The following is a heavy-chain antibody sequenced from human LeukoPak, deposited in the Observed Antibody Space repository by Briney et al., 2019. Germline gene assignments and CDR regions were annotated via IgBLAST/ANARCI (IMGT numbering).Heavy chain of an antibody. D-gene: IGHD2-2*01. CDR1: GFTFSSYS. CDR3: ARAGCSSTSCSQVDY. J-gene: IGHJ4*02. Sequence: GGSLRLSCAASGFTFSSYSMNWVRQAPGKGLEWVSSISSSSSHIYYADSVKGRFTISRDDAKNSLYLQMNSLRAEDTAVYYCARAGCSSTSCSQVDYWGQGTLVTVSS. V-gene: IGHV3-21*01. CDR2: ISSSSSHI.